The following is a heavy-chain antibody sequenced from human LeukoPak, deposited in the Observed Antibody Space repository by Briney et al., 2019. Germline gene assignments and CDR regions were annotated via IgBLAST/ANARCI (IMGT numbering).Heavy chain of an antibody. D-gene: IGHD2-15*01. CDR1: GFTFSSYA. CDR2: ISGSGTDT. J-gene: IGHJ4*02. Sequence: PGGSLRLSCGGSGFTFSSYAMSWVRQAPGKGLEWVSAISGSGTDTFYANSVKGRFTISRVNPKNTLYLQMNSLRAEDTAVYYCAKGGGSSCYSPSDYWGQGTLVTVSS. V-gene: IGHV3-23*01. CDR3: AKGGGSSCYSPSDY.